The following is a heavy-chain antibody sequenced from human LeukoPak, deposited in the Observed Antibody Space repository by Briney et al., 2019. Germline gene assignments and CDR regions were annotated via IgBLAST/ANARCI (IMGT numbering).Heavy chain of an antibody. CDR1: GYTFTSYG. J-gene: IGHJ4*02. V-gene: IGHV1-18*01. Sequence: ASVKVSCKASGYTFTSYGISWVRQAPGQGLDWMGWISAYNGNTNYAQKLQGRVTMTTDTSTSTAYMELRSLRSDDTAVYYCAREEAKGGYFDYWGQGTLVTVSS. CDR3: AREEAKGGYFDY. CDR2: ISAYNGNT. D-gene: IGHD1-26*01.